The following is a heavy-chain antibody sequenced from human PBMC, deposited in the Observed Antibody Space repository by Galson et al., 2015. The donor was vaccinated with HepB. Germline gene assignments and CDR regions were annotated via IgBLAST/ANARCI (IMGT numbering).Heavy chain of an antibody. CDR3: AREGWYSSSL. J-gene: IGHJ4*02. Sequence: TLSLTRTVSGGSISSGGYYWSWIRQHPGKGLEWIGYIYYSGSTYYNPSLKSRVTISVDTSKNQFSLKLSSVTAADTAVYYCAREGWYSSSLWGQGTLVTVSS. CDR1: GGSISSGGYY. V-gene: IGHV4-31*03. D-gene: IGHD6-6*01. CDR2: IYYSGST.